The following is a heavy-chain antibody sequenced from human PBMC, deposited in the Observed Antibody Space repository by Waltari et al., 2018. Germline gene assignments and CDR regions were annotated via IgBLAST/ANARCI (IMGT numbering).Heavy chain of an antibody. Sequence: EVQLVQSGAEVKKPGASLKISCKGSGYSFTSYWIGWVRPMHGKGLEWMGIIYPGDSNTRYSPSFQGQVTISADKTISTSYLQWSSLKASDTAMYYCARTYGDYGNDAFDIWGQGTMVTVSS. D-gene: IGHD4-17*01. J-gene: IGHJ3*02. CDR1: GYSFTSYW. CDR2: IYPGDSNT. CDR3: ARTYGDYGNDAFDI. V-gene: IGHV5-51*01.